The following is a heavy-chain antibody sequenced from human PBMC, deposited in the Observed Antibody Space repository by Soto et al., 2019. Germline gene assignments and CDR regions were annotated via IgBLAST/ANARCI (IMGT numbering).Heavy chain of an antibody. CDR3: TTASRWRYLFDYYYGMDV. D-gene: IGHD3-10*02. V-gene: IGHV3-23*01. J-gene: IGHJ6*02. CDR2: ITGSGGTT. CDR1: GFSFTSYA. Sequence: PGGSLRLSCEGSGFSFTSYAMNWVRQAPGKGLEWVSVITGSGGTTYYSESVKDRFTISRDNSKNMVFLQMNSLRAEDTAVYYCTTASRWRYLFDYYYGMDVWGQGTTVTVSS.